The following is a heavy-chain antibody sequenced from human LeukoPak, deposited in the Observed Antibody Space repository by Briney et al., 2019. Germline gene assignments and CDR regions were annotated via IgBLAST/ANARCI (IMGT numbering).Heavy chain of an antibody. CDR3: EKERSHYGSGREDAFDI. Sequence: GGSLRLSCAASGFTFEDYAMHWVRQAPGKGLEWVSGISWNSGSIGYADSVKGRFTISRDNAKNSLYLQMNSLRAEDTALYYCEKERSHYGSGREDAFDIWGQGTMVTVSS. CDR1: GFTFEDYA. D-gene: IGHD3-10*01. CDR2: ISWNSGSI. V-gene: IGHV3-9*01. J-gene: IGHJ3*02.